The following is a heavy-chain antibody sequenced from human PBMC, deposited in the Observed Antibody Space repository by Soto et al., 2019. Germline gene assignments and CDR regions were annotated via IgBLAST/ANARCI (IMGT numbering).Heavy chain of an antibody. D-gene: IGHD3-10*01. J-gene: IGHJ3*02. CDR3: TTAPVIDLYDAIDI. Sequence: PGGSLRLSCAASGFTFSNAWMNWVRQAPGKGLEWVGRIKSKTDGGTTDYAAPVKGRFTISRDDSKNTLYLQMNSLKTEDTAVYYCTTAPVIDLYDAIDIWGQGTMVTVSS. V-gene: IGHV3-15*07. CDR2: IKSKTDGGTT. CDR1: GFTFSNAW.